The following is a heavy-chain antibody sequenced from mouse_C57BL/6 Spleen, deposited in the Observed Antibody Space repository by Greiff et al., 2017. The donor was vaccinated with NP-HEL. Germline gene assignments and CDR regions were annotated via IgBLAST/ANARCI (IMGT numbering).Heavy chain of an antibody. CDR1: GFTFSDYG. CDR3: ARQITTEEGWYFDV. V-gene: IGHV5-15*04. Sequence: EVMLVESGGGLVQPGGSLKLSCAASGFTFSDYGMAWVRQAPRKGPEWVAFISNLAYSIYYADTVTGRFTISRENAKNTLYLEMSSLRSEDTAMYYCARQITTEEGWYFDVWGTGTTVTVSS. CDR2: ISNLAYSI. J-gene: IGHJ1*03. D-gene: IGHD1-1*01.